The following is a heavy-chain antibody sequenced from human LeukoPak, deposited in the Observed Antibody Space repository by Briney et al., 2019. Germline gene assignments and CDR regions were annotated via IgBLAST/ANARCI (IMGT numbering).Heavy chain of an antibody. CDR2: IYTSGST. CDR1: GGPIGSYY. Sequence: SETLSLTCTVSGGPIGSYYWSWIRQPPGKGLEWIGYIYTSGSTNYNPSLKSRVTISVDTSKNKFSLKLSSVTTADTAVYYCARGAVNFVSSGAGTLVSASS. D-gene: IGHD1-26*01. V-gene: IGHV4-4*09. J-gene: IGHJ4*02. CDR3: ARGAVNFVS.